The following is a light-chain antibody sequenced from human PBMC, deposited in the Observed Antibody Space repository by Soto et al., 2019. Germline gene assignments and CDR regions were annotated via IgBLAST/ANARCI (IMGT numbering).Light chain of an antibody. Sequence: DIQMTQSPSSLSASVGDRVTITCRASQSISSYLNWYQQKPGKAPKLLIYAASSLQSGVPSRFSGSGSGTDFTLTISSLKPEDFATYYCQQSYSTLITFGQGTRLEIK. V-gene: IGKV1-39*01. J-gene: IGKJ5*01. CDR1: QSISSY. CDR2: AAS. CDR3: QQSYSTLIT.